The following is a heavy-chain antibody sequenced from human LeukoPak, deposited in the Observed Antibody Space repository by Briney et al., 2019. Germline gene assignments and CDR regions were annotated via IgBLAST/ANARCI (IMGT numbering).Heavy chain of an antibody. V-gene: IGHV4-39*01. J-gene: IGHJ5*02. CDR3: ASQDVLHNNWFDP. Sequence: SETLSLTCTVSGGSISSSSYYWGWIRQPPGKGLEWIGSIYYSGSTYHNPSLKSRVTISVDTSKNQFSLKLSSVTAADTAVYYCASQDVLHNNWFDPWGQGTLVTVSS. CDR2: IYYSGST. D-gene: IGHD3-10*02. CDR1: GGSISSSSYY.